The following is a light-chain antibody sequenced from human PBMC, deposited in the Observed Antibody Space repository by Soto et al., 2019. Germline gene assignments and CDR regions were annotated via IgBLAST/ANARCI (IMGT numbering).Light chain of an antibody. V-gene: IGKV1-27*01. J-gene: IGKJ1*01. CDR3: QQYYGTPLT. CDR2: AAS. Sequence: DIQMTQSPSSLSASLRDRVTITCRASQAIGIYLAWYQHRPGKLPKLLIYAASNLQSGVPSRFSGSGSGTDFTLTISSLQPEDVATYYCQQYYGTPLTFGQGTKVEIK. CDR1: QAIGIY.